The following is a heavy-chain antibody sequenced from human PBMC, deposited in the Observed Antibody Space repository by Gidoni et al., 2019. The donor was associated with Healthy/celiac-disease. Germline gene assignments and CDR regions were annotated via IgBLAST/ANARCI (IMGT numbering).Heavy chain of an antibody. CDR3: AREPTASYCGGDCYGEKGPL. D-gene: IGHD2-21*02. V-gene: IGHV1-69*01. CDR1: GGTFSSYA. J-gene: IGHJ3*01. Sequence: QVQLVQSGAEVKQPGSSVKVSCKASGGTFSSYAIRWVRQAPGQGLEWMGGIIPIFGTANYAQKFQGRVTITADESTSTAYMELSSLRSEDTAVYYCAREPTASYCGGDCYGEKGPLWGQGTMVTVSS. CDR2: IIPIFGTA.